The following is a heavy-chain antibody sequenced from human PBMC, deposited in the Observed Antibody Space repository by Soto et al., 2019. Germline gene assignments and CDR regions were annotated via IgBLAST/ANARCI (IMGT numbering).Heavy chain of an antibody. CDR2: INHSGST. J-gene: IGHJ4*02. CDR1: GGSFSGYY. V-gene: IGHV4-34*01. D-gene: IGHD6-19*01. CDR3: ARGPQWLATDYFDY. Sequence: SETLSLTCAVYGGSFSGYYLSWIRQPPGKGLEWIGEINHSGSTNYNPSLKSRVTISVDTSKNQFSLKLSSVTAADTAVYYCARGPQWLATDYFDYWGQGTLVTVSS.